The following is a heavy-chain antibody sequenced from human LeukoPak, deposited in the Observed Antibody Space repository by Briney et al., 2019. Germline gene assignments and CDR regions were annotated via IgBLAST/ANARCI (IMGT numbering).Heavy chain of an antibody. D-gene: IGHD3-16*02. CDR3: ARQQRLGELSFLY. J-gene: IGHJ4*02. CDR2: IIPIFGTA. CDR1: GGTFSSYA. V-gene: IGHV1-69*13. Sequence: ASVKVSCKASGGTFSSYAISWVRQAPGQGLEWMGGIIPIFGTANYAQKFQGRVTITADESTSTAYMELRSLRSDDTAVYYCARQQRLGELSFLYWGQGTLVTVSS.